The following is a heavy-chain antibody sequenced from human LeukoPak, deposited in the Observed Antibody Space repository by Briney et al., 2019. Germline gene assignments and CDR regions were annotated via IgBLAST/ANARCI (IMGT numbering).Heavy chain of an antibody. CDR2: INSDGSNT. D-gene: IGHD6-25*01. Sequence: GGSLRLSCAASGFTFSSHWVHWVRQAPGKGLVWVSRINSDGSNTNYADSVRGRFTISRDNAKNTLSLQMNSLRAEDTAIYYCARGFSGIAFDFWGQGTMVTVSS. V-gene: IGHV3-74*01. CDR3: ARGFSGIAFDF. J-gene: IGHJ3*01. CDR1: GFTFSSHW.